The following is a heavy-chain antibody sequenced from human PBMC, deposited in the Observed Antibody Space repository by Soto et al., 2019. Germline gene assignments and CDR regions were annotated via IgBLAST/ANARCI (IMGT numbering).Heavy chain of an antibody. CDR1: GGSISSYY. CDR3: ARRYGSCFDY. D-gene: IGHD5-18*01. J-gene: IGHJ4*02. V-gene: IGHV4-59*08. Sequence: QVQLQESGPGLVKPSETLSLTCTVSGGSISSYYWSWIRQPPGKGLEWTGDIYYSGSTNYNPSLKRRVTISVDTSKNRFSLKLSSVTAADTAVYYCARRYGSCFDYWGQGTLVTVSS. CDR2: IYYSGST.